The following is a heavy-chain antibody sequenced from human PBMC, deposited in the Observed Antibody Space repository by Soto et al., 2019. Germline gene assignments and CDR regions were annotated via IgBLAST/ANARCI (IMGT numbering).Heavy chain of an antibody. CDR2: INHSGST. CDR1: GGSFSGYY. Sequence: SETLSLTCAVYGGSFSGYYWSWIRQPPGKGLEWIGEINHSGSTNYNPSLKSRVTISVDTSKNQFSLKLSSVTAADTAVYYCARGGGTGRRAIFGVVIIQSYCYYGMDVWGQGTRVSVFS. CDR3: ARGGGTGRRAIFGVVIIQSYCYYGMDV. D-gene: IGHD3-3*01. V-gene: IGHV4-34*01. J-gene: IGHJ6*02.